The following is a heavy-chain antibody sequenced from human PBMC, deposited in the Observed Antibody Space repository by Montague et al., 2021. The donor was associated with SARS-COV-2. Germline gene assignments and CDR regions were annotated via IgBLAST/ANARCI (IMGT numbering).Heavy chain of an antibody. CDR1: GGSFSGYY. V-gene: IGHV4-34*01. D-gene: IGHD3-9*01. CDR3: ARGLAELRYFDWYHYYFDY. CDR2: INQSGST. J-gene: IGHJ4*02. Sequence: SETLSLTCAVYGGSFSGYYWSWIRQPPGKGLEWIGEINQSGSTNYNPSLKSRVTISVDTSKNQFSLKLSSVTAADTAVYYCARGLAELRYFDWYHYYFDYWGQGTLVTVSS.